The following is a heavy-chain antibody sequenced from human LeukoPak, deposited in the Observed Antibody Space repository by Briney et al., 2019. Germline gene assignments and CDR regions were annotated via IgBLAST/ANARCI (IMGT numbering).Heavy chain of an antibody. CDR3: TTVVGAATLRVGY. V-gene: IGHV3-15*01. D-gene: IGHD1-26*01. CDR2: IKSKTDGGTT. CDR1: GFTFSNAW. Sequence: GGSLRLSCAASGFTFSNAWMSWVRQAPGKGLEWVGRIKSKTDGGTTDYAAPVKGTFIISRDDSKNTLYLEMKSLKTEDTAVYYCTTVVGAATLRVGYWGQGTLVTVSS. J-gene: IGHJ4*02.